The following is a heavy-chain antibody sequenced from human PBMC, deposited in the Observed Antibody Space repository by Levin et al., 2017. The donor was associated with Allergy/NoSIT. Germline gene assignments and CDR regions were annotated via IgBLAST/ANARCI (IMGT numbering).Heavy chain of an antibody. V-gene: IGHV4-31*03. D-gene: IGHD3-9*01. CDR3: VRAQTGYVSPFDY. CDR1: GASTSRGGSY. Sequence: KSSETLSLTCSVSGASTSRGGSYWGWIRQHPGKGLEWIGYIYYDGETFYNPSLKSRVTISLDTSSNQFSLTLNSVTAADTAVYYCVRAQTGYVSPFDYWGQGTLVTVSS. CDR2: IYYDGET. J-gene: IGHJ4*02.